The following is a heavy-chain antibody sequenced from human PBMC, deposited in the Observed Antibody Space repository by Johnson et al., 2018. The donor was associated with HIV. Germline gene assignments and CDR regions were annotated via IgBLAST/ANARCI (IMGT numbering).Heavy chain of an antibody. CDR2: IKCDGSEK. Sequence: VQLVESGGGVVQPGRSLRLSCEASGITFSSYGMNWVRQAPGKGLEWVADIKCDGSEKYYVDSVKGRFTISRDNAKNSLYLQMNSLRAEDTAVYYCARDTTMIVVSDAFDIWGQGTMVTVSS. J-gene: IGHJ3*02. V-gene: IGHV3-7*03. D-gene: IGHD3-22*01. CDR1: GITFSSYG. CDR3: ARDTTMIVVSDAFDI.